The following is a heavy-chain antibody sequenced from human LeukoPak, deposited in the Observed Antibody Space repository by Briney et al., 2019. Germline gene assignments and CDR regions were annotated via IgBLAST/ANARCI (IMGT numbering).Heavy chain of an antibody. CDR2: INHSGST. CDR3: ARHRRPAYCGGDCYFGRLYYFDY. V-gene: IGHV4-39*01. J-gene: IGHJ4*02. Sequence: PSETLSLTCTVSGGSISSSSYYWSWIRQPPGKGLEWIGEINHSGSTNYNPSLKSRVTISVDTSKNQFSLKLSSVTAADTAVYYCARHRRPAYCGGDCYFGRLYYFDYWGQGTLVTVSS. CDR1: GGSISSSSYY. D-gene: IGHD2-21*02.